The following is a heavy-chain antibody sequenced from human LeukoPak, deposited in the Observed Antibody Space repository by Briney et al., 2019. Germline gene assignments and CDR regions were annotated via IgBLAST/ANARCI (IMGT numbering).Heavy chain of an antibody. CDR3: ARRRTIAARPKYYFDS. V-gene: IGHV5-51*01. Sequence: GESLKISCQGSGYSFTNYWIGWVRQMPGKGLEWMGFIYPGDSDTRYSPSFQGQITISADKSISTAYLQWSSLKASDTAIYYCARRRTIAARPKYYFDSWGQGTLVTVSS. CDR1: GYSFTNYW. J-gene: IGHJ4*02. CDR2: IYPGDSDT. D-gene: IGHD6-6*01.